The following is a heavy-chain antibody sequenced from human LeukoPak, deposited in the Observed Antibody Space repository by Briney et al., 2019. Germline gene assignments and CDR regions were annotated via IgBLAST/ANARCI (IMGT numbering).Heavy chain of an antibody. CDR2: ITRNGGAR. D-gene: IGHD4-23*01. CDR1: GFSFSEYA. J-gene: IGHJ3*02. CDR3: ARETVVDSSTSRDIKIKHEAFDI. Sequence: GGSLRLSCVGSGFSFSEYAMYWVRHAPGKGLEYVSTITRNGGARDYGNSVAGRFTVSRDNFKSTLYLQMGSLRIEDTAVYYCARETVVDSSTSRDIKIKHEAFDIWGRGTVVTVSS. V-gene: IGHV3-64*01.